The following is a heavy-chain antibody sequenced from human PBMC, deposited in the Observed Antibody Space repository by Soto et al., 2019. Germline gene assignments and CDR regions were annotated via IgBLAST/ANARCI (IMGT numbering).Heavy chain of an antibody. D-gene: IGHD6-13*01. CDR1: GFTFSNYA. Sequence: QPGGSLRLSCAASGFTFSNYAMSWVRQAPGKGLEWVSGIGGSGGTTYYADSVKGRFTISRDNSKNTLYLQMNSLRVEDTAVYYCARAGYSSSWYRTSYYYYGMDVWGQGTTVTVSS. V-gene: IGHV3-23*01. CDR3: ARAGYSSSWYRTSYYYYGMDV. CDR2: IGGSGGTT. J-gene: IGHJ6*02.